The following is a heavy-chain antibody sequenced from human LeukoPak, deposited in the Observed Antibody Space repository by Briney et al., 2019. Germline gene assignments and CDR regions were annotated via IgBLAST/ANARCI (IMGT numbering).Heavy chain of an antibody. CDR3: ASSEWEDAFDI. J-gene: IGHJ3*02. Sequence: PSETLSLTCTVSGGSISNYYWSWIRQPPGKGLEWIGYIYHSGRTNYSPSLKSRVVISIDTSKNQFSLKLSSVTAADTAVYYCASSEWEDAFDIWGQGTMVTVSS. V-gene: IGHV4-59*08. CDR2: IYHSGRT. D-gene: IGHD1-26*01. CDR1: GGSISNYY.